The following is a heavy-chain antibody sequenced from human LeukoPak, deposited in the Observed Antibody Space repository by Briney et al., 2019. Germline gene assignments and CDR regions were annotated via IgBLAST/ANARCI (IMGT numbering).Heavy chain of an antibody. Sequence: PSETLSLTCTVSGGSISSGGYYWSWIRQPAGKGLEWIGRIYTSGSTNYNPSLKSRVTISVDTSKNQFSLKLRSVTAADTAVYYCARRKSGAVAVGYWGQGTLITVSS. J-gene: IGHJ4*02. V-gene: IGHV4-61*02. CDR3: ARRKSGAVAVGY. CDR2: IYTSGST. CDR1: GGSISSGGYY. D-gene: IGHD6-19*01.